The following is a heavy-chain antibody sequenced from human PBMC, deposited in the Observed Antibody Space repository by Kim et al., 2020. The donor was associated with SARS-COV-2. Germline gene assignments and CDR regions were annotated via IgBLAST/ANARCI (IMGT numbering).Heavy chain of an antibody. CDR2: ISAYNGNT. CDR3: ARDFRRYDSSGYYIFDY. V-gene: IGHV1-18*01. D-gene: IGHD3-22*01. Sequence: ASVKVSCKASGYTFTSYGISWVRQAPGQGLEWMGWISAYNGNTNYAQKLQGRVTMTTDTSTSTAYMELRSLRSDDTAVYYCARDFRRYDSSGYYIFDYWGQGTLVTVSS. J-gene: IGHJ4*02. CDR1: GYTFTSYG.